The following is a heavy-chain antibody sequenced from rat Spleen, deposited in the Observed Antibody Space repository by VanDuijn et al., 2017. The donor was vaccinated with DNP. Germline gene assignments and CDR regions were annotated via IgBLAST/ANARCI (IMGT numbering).Heavy chain of an antibody. D-gene: IGHD1-2*01. Sequence: EVQLQESGPGLVKPSLSLSLTCSVTGYSITSNYWAWIRKFPGNKMEWIGHISYSGSTSYNPSLKSRISITRDTSKNQFFLQLNSVTTEDTATYYCARQSRTTRGFDYWGQGVMVTVSS. CDR2: ISYSGST. J-gene: IGHJ2*01. CDR1: GYSITSNY. CDR3: ARQSRTTRGFDY. V-gene: IGHV3-1*01.